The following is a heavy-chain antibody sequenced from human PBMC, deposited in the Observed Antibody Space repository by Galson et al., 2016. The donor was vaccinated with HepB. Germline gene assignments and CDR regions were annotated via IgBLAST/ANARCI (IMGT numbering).Heavy chain of an antibody. D-gene: IGHD2-15*01. CDR3: AKGLGVEAGDGFDM. CDR2: VSGSGDST. J-gene: IGHJ3*02. Sequence: SLRLSCAASGFTFSSFAMNWVRQAPGQGLQWVSAVSGSGDSTYYAGSVKGRFTISRDNSKNTLFLQRNSLRADDTAAYFCAKGLGVEAGDGFDMWGQGTMVTVSS. V-gene: IGHV3-23*01. CDR1: GFTFSSFA.